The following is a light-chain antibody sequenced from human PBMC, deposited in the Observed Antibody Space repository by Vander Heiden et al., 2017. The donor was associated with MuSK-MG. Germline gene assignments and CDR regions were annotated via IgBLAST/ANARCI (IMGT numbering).Light chain of an antibody. J-gene: IGKJ1*01. CDR2: DAS. CDR1: PSFSYW. V-gene: IGKV1-5*01. Sequence: DIQMDQSPSHLAASVGDRVHITCRASPSFSYWLAWYQQKPEKAPKLLIYDASSLESGVPSRFSGSAGGTEFTLTISILHPDDFTTYYCQYYNSPTWTFGQGTKVEIK. CDR3: QYYNSPTWT.